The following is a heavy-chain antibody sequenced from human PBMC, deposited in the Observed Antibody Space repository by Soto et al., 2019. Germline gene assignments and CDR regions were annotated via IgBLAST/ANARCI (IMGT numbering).Heavy chain of an antibody. CDR3: ARVGYCTHGVCYTPSDY. CDR2: IYYSGST. J-gene: IGHJ4*02. CDR1: GGSISSGNYY. Sequence: QVQLQESGPGLVKPSQTLSLTCTVSGGSISSGNYYWSWIRQHPGKGLEWIGYIYYSGSTYYNPSLKSRVTISVDTSKNQFSLKLSSVTAADTAVYYCARVGYCTHGVCYTPSDYWGQGTLVTVSS. V-gene: IGHV4-31*03. D-gene: IGHD2-8*01.